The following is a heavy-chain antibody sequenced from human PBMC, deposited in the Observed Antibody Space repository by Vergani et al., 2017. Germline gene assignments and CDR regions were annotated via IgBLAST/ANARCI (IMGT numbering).Heavy chain of an antibody. J-gene: IGHJ5*02. CDR3: TNGNTGKHHLYPYNWFDP. V-gene: IGHV3-23*01. Sequence: EVQLLESGGGLVQSGGSLRLFCAASGFTLSSYAMSWVPQAPGKGLEWVYAISGSGGSHYYADSVKGRFTISRDNSKNTLYLQRNSLRAEDTAVYYCTNGNTGKHHLYPYNWFDPWGQGTLVTVSS. CDR2: ISGSGGSH. D-gene: IGHD3-10*01. CDR1: GFTLSSYA.